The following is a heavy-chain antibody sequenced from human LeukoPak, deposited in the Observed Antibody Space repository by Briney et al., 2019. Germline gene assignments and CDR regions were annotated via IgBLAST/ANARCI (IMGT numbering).Heavy chain of an antibody. D-gene: IGHD3-22*01. J-gene: IGHJ4*02. CDR2: ISYDGSNK. CDR1: GFTFSSYA. Sequence: GGSLRLSCAASGFTFSSYAMHWVRQAPGKGLEWVAVISYDGSNKYYADSVKGRFTISRDNSKNTLYLQMNSLRAEDTAVYYCARESQIYYDSSGDPDYFDYWGQGTLVTVSS. CDR3: ARESQIYYDSSGDPDYFDY. V-gene: IGHV3-30-3*01.